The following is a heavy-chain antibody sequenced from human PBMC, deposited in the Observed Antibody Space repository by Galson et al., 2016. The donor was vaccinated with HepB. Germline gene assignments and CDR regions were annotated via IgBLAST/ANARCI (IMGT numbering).Heavy chain of an antibody. CDR3: ASDYWVY. J-gene: IGHJ4*02. CDR2: ISSSSVYI. D-gene: IGHD2-8*02. Sequence: SLRLSCAASGFTFDDYTMHWVRQVPGKGLEWVSCISSSSVYIWYADSVRGRFTNSRDNAKNSLYLQMNSLRAEDTAVYYCASDYWVYWGQGTLVTVSA. V-gene: IGHV3-21*01. CDR1: GFTFDDYT.